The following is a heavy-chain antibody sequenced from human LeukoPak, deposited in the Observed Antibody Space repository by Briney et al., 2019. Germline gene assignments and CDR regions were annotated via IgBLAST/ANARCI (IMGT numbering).Heavy chain of an antibody. CDR2: ISVYNGDT. V-gene: IGHV1-18*04. J-gene: IGHJ6*02. CDR1: GYTFTGYY. D-gene: IGHD6-19*01. CDR3: ARRYSSGWTMDV. Sequence: ASVKVSCKASGYTFTGYYMHWVRQAPGQGLEWMGWISVYNGDTNYAQKVQDRVTMTTDTPTSTAYMELRSLRSDDTAMYYCARRYSSGWTMDVWGQGTTVTVSS.